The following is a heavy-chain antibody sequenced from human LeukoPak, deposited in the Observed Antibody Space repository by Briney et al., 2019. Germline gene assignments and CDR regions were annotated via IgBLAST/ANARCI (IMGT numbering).Heavy chain of an antibody. V-gene: IGHV4-39*01. CDR2: IYYSGST. CDR3: ARHGLLWFGELRGWFDP. J-gene: IGHJ5*02. Sequence: SETLSLTCTVSGGSISSSSYYWGWIRQPPGKGLEWIGSIYYSGSTYYNPSLKSRVTISVDTSKNQFSLKLSSVTAADTAVYYCARHGLLWFGELRGWFDPWGQGTLVTVSS. D-gene: IGHD3-10*01. CDR1: GGSISSSSYY.